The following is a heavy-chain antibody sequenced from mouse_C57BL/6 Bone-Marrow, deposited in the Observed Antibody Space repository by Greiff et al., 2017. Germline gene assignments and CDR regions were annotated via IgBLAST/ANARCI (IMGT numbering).Heavy chain of an antibody. V-gene: IGHV1-82*01. D-gene: IGHD1-1*01. CDR2: IYPGDGDT. CDR3: ARGYYYGSSLAWFAY. J-gene: IGHJ3*01. CDR1: GYAFSSSW. Sequence: QVQLQQSGPELVKPGASVKISCKASGYAFSSSWMHWVKQRPGKGLEWIGRIYPGDGDTNYNGKFKGKATMTADKSSSTAYMQLRSLTSEDSAVYFCARGYYYGSSLAWFAYWGQGTLVTVSA.